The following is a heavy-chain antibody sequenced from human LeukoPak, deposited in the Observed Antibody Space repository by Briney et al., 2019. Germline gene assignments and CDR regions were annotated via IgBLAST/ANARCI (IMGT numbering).Heavy chain of an antibody. CDR2: ISYDGSNK. V-gene: IGHV3-30*04. Sequence: GGSLRLSCAASGFTFSSYAMHWVRQAPGKGLEWVAVISYDGSNKYYADSVKGRFTISRDNAKNSLYLQMNSLRAEDTAVYYCARRSLSRYCSGGSCPVDYWGQGTLVTVSA. D-gene: IGHD2-15*01. J-gene: IGHJ4*02. CDR1: GFTFSSYA. CDR3: ARRSLSRYCSGGSCPVDY.